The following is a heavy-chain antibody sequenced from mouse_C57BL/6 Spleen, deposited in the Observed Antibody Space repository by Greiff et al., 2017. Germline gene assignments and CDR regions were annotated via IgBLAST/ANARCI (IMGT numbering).Heavy chain of an antibody. CDR2: IRSKSNNYAT. CDR1: GFSFNTYA. D-gene: IGHD2-4*01. J-gene: IGHJ4*01. V-gene: IGHV10-1*01. CDR3: VRQERLRCAMDY. Sequence: EVQLVESGGGLVQPKGSLKLSCAASGFSFNTYAMNWVRQAPGKGLEWVARIRSKSNNYATYYADSVKDRFTISRDDSESMLYLQMNNLKTEDTAMYYCVRQERLRCAMDYWGQGTSVTGSS.